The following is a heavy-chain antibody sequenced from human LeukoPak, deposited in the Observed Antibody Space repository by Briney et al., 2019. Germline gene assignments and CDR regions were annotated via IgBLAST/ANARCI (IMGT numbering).Heavy chain of an antibody. CDR3: ARVWRGSGSLYGYYYYMDV. CDR2: INNNGGGT. V-gene: IGHV3-64*01. Sequence: GGSLRLSCAAAGFTFSSYAMHWVRQAPGKGLEYVSAINNNGGGTYYANSVKGRFTISRDNSKNTLYLQMNSLRGEDTAVYYCARVWRGSGSLYGYYYYMDVWGKGTTVTISS. D-gene: IGHD3-10*01. J-gene: IGHJ6*03. CDR1: GFTFSSYA.